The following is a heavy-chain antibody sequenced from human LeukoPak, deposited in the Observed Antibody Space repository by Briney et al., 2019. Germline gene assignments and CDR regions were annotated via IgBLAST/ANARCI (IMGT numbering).Heavy chain of an antibody. J-gene: IGHJ4*02. CDR3: AGSMAARLDY. CDR2: INHSGST. V-gene: IGHV4-34*01. D-gene: IGHD6-6*01. CDR1: GGSFSDYY. Sequence: TSETLSLTCAVYGGSFSDYYWSWIRQPPGKGLEWIGEINHSGSTNYNPSLKSRVTISVDTPKNQFSLKLSSVTAADTAVYYCAGSMAARLDYWGQGTLVTVSS.